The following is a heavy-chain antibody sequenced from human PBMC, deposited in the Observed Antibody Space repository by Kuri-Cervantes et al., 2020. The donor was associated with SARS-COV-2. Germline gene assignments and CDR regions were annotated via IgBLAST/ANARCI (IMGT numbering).Heavy chain of an antibody. J-gene: IGHJ6*02. CDR3: TIDIYYALFGYYYGMDV. V-gene: IGHV3-49*04. CDR1: GLSSGDYA. D-gene: IGHD3-10*01. Sequence: GGCLRPSSTVSGLSSGDYATSWVRQAPGKGLEWVGFIRSKADGGTTEYAASVKGRFTISRDDSKSIAYLQMNSLKTEDTAVYYCTIDIYYALFGYYYGMDVWGQGTTVTVSS. CDR2: IRSKADGGTT.